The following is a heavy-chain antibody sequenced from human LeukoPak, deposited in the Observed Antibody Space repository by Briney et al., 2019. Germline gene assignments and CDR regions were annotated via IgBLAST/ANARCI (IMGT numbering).Heavy chain of an antibody. Sequence: GASVKVSCKASGYTFTDYYIHWVRQAPGQGLEWMGRINPNTSGTNYPQKFQGRVTMTRDTSISTAYMELSSLRSDDTAVYYCAKDSGSITIFGVVTTFDYWGQGTLVTVSS. D-gene: IGHD3-3*01. CDR3: AKDSGSITIFGVVTTFDY. CDR2: INPNTSGT. CDR1: GYTFTDYY. J-gene: IGHJ4*02. V-gene: IGHV1-2*06.